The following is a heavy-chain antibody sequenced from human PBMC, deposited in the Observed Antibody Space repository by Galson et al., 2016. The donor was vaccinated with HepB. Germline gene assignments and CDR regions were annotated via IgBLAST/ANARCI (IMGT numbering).Heavy chain of an antibody. V-gene: IGHV5-51*03. Sequence: QSGAEVKKPGESLKISCKGSGSNFPTYWIAWVRQMPGKGLEWMGIIYPGDSDTRYSPSFQGQVTISRDESKNTLYLQMNSLKIEDTAVYYCTTGPNCVGDCYSARYDHWGQGTLVTVSS. CDR1: GSNFPTYW. CDR2: IYPGDSDT. J-gene: IGHJ4*02. CDR3: TTGPNCVGDCYSARYDH. D-gene: IGHD2-21*02.